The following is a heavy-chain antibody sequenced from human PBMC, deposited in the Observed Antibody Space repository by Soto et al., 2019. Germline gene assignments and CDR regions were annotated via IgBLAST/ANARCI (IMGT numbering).Heavy chain of an antibody. J-gene: IGHJ4*02. D-gene: IGHD2-2*01. CDR2: IYYSGST. Sequence: SETLSLTCTVSGGSISSGGYYWSWIRQHPGKGLEWIGYIYYSGSTYYNPSLKSRVTISVDTSKNQFSLKLSSVTAADTAVYYCARNQLLHFDYWGQGTLVTVSS. V-gene: IGHV4-31*03. CDR3: ARNQLLHFDY. CDR1: GGSISSGGYY.